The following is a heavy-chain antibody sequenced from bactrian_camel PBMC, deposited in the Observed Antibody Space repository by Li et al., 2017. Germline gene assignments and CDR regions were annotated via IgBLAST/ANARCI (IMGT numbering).Heavy chain of an antibody. D-gene: IGHD7*01. J-gene: IGHJ4*01. CDR3: LRDGGGVRFDY. CDR2: LYTAGDST. Sequence: HVQLVESGGGSVQAGGSLRLSCALSGATDYSKCVGWFRQAPGQKREAVAALYTAGDSTFYVDSVKGRFTISRDNAKKTMYLQMNSLKADDTAVYHCLRDGGGVRFDYWGQGTQVTVS. V-gene: IGHV3S54*01. CDR1: GATDYSKC.